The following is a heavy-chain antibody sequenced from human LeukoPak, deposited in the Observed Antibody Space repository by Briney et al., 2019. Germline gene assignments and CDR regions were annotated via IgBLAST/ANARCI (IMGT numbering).Heavy chain of an antibody. Sequence: SETLSLTCAVYGGSFSGYYWSWIRQPPGKGLEWFGEINHSGSTNYNPSLKSRVTISVDTSKTQFSLKLTSVTAADTALYYCARLARISMVRGVTTLYYYYYYMDVWGKGTTVTISS. V-gene: IGHV4-34*01. CDR2: INHSGST. CDR1: GGSFSGYY. CDR3: ARLARISMVRGVTTLYYYYYYMDV. J-gene: IGHJ6*03. D-gene: IGHD3-10*01.